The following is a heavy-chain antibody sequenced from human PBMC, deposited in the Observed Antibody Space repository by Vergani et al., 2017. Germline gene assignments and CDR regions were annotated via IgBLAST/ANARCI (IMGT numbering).Heavy chain of an antibody. Sequence: QVQLQESGPGLVKPSQTLSLTCTVSGSSINSHNYYWSWIRQPAGKGLEWIGRIHTSGSTNYNPSLKSRVTMSEDTSKNQFSLNLTSLTAADTAVYFCVRGSCRGGRCYKPLFDYWRQGILITVSS. CDR2: IHTSGST. V-gene: IGHV4-61*02. CDR3: VRGSCRGGRCYKPLFDY. D-gene: IGHD2-15*01. CDR1: GSSINSHNYY. J-gene: IGHJ4*02.